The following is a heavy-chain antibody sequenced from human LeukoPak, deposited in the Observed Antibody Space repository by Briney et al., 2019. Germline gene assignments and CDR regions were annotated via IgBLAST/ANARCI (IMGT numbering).Heavy chain of an antibody. CDR2: FDPEDGET. CDR3: ATDPYSGSYLVDAFDI. J-gene: IGHJ3*02. D-gene: IGHD1-26*01. CDR1: GCTLTELS. V-gene: IGHV1-24*01. Sequence: ASVKVSCKVSGCTLTELSMHWVRQAPGKGVEWMGGFDPEDGETIYAQKFQGRVTMTEDTSTDTAYMELSSLRSEDTAVYYCATDPYSGSYLVDAFDIWGQGTMVTVSS.